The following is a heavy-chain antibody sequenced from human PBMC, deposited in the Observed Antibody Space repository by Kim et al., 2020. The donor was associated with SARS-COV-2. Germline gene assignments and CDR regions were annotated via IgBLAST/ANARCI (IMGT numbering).Heavy chain of an antibody. J-gene: IGHJ4*02. CDR1: GYSFTSYW. CDR3: ARRVVVVSGAYYYFDY. D-gene: IGHD2-2*01. CDR2: IDPSDSYT. Sequence: GESLKISCKGSGYSFTSYWISWVRQMPGKGLEWMGRIDPSDSYTNYSPSFQGHVTISADKSISTAYLQWSSVKASDTAMYYCARRVVVVSGAYYYFDYWGQGTLVTVSS. V-gene: IGHV5-10-1*01.